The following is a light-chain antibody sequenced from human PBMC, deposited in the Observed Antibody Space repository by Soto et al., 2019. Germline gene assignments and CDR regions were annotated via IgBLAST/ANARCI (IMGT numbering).Light chain of an antibody. CDR2: LNSDGSH. CDR3: QTWGTGIVV. V-gene: IGLV4-69*01. Sequence: QPVLTQSPSASASLGASVKLTCTLSSGHSSYAIAWHQQQPEKGPRYLMKLNSDGSHSKGDGITDRSSGSSSGPERYLTISSLQSEDEADYYFQTWGTGIVVFGGGTKLTIL. CDR1: SGHSSYA. J-gene: IGLJ2*01.